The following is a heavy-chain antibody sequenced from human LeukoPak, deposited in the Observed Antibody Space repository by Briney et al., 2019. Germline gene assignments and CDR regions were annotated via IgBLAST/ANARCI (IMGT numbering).Heavy chain of an antibody. CDR1: GFTFSSYG. D-gene: IGHD6-13*01. CDR3: AKGAGSGVYSSSWYGDY. Sequence: GGSLRLSCAASGFTFSSYGMHWVRQAPGKGLEWVAFIRNDGSNKYYADSVKGRFTISRDNSKNTLYLQMNSLRPEDTAVYYCAKGAGSGVYSSSWYGDYWGQGTLVTVSS. J-gene: IGHJ4*02. V-gene: IGHV3-30*02. CDR2: IRNDGSNK.